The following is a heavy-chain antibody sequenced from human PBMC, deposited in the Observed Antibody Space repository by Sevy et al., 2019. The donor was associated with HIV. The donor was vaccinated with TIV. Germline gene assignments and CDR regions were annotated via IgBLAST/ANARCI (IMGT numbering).Heavy chain of an antibody. D-gene: IGHD2-2*01. Sequence: ASVKVSCKASGYTFTSYDINWVRQATGQGLEWMGWMNPNSGNTGYAQKFQGRVTMTKNTSISTAYMELSGLRSEDTDVYYCARESRGIVVVPGARGRRDAFDIWGQGTMVTVSS. CDR1: GYTFTSYD. CDR3: ARESRGIVVVPGARGRRDAFDI. V-gene: IGHV1-8*01. CDR2: MNPNSGNT. J-gene: IGHJ3*02.